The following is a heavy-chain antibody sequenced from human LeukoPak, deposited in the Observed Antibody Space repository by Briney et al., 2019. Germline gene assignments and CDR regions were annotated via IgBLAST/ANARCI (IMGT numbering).Heavy chain of an antibody. D-gene: IGHD4-17*01. CDR1: GESFSGYY. J-gene: IGHJ4*02. CDR2: INHSGSA. Sequence: SETLSLTCAVYGESFSGYYWSWIRQPPGKGLEWIGEINHSGSANCNPSLKSRVTISVDTSKNQFSLKLSSVTAADTAVYYCARGDDYGDYSPLQYWGQGTLVTVSS. V-gene: IGHV4-34*01. CDR3: ARGDDYGDYSPLQY.